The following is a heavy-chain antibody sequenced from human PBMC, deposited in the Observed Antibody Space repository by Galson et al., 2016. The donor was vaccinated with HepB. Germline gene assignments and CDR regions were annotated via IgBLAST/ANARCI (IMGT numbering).Heavy chain of an antibody. CDR1: GYTFSSHG. Sequence: QSGAEVKKPGASVKVSCKASGYTFSSHGVSWVRLAPGQGLEWMGWISTYNGFTNYAQKFQGRVTMTTDTSTNTVYMELTSLRSDDTAVYYCVRGGPLTHCGGACPPPFNIWGQGTMVTVSS. CDR2: ISTYNGFT. D-gene: IGHD2-21*02. J-gene: IGHJ3*02. CDR3: VRGGPLTHCGGACPPPFNI. V-gene: IGHV1-18*01.